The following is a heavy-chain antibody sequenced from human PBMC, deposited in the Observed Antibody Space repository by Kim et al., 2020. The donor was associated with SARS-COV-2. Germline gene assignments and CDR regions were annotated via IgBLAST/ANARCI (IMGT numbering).Heavy chain of an antibody. D-gene: IGHD3-22*01. CDR3: ARVNSHYYEDAFDI. J-gene: IGHJ3*02. Sequence: SETLSLTCTVSGGSVSSGSYYWSWIRQPPGKGLEYIGYIYYSGSTNYNPSLKSRVTISVDTSKNQFSLRLSPVTAADTAVYYCARVNSHYYEDAFDIWGQGTMVTVSS. CDR1: GGSVSSGSYY. CDR2: IYYSGST. V-gene: IGHV4-61*01.